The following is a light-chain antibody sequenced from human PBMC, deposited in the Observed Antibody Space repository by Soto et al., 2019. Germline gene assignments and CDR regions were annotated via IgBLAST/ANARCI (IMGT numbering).Light chain of an antibody. Sequence: QSALTQPPSASGSPGQSVTISCTGTSSDVGGYNSVPWYQQHPGKAPKLIIYDVSKRPSGVPDRFSGSKSGSTASLTVSGFQAEDEGDYYCSSYAGNNYYVFGTGTKVTVL. J-gene: IGLJ1*01. CDR2: DVS. CDR3: SSYAGNNYYV. CDR1: SSDVGGYNS. V-gene: IGLV2-8*01.